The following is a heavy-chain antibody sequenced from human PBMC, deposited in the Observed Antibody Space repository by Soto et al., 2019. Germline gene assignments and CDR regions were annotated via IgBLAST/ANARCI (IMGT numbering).Heavy chain of an antibody. CDR2: ISSSGGYT. CDR3: ARPTGRRQALRSDFGLDV. CDR1: GFRVSDNY. J-gene: IGHJ6*02. V-gene: IGHV3-11*06. Sequence: QVQLEESGGGLVEPGGSLRLSCAASGFRVSDNYMTWIRQAPGKGLEWVSYISSSGGYTNYADSVKGRFTISKDTAKNSLSLQMDSLRGEDTAAYFCARPTGRRQALRSDFGLDVWGQGTTVTVSS.